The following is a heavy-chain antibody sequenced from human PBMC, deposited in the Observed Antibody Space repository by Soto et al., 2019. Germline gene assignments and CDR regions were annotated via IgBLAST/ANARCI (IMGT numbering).Heavy chain of an antibody. CDR3: ARTSGYSSSWHFFRYAFDI. D-gene: IGHD6-13*01. CDR1: GGSISNDDYY. V-gene: IGHV4-30-4*01. CDR2: IYYSGST. J-gene: IGHJ3*02. Sequence: PSETLCLTCTVSGGSISNDDYYWGGIRQPPGKGLEWIGYIYYSGSTYYNPSLKSRVTISVDTSKNQFSLKLSSVTAADTAVYYCARTSGYSSSWHFFRYAFDIWGQGTMVTVSS.